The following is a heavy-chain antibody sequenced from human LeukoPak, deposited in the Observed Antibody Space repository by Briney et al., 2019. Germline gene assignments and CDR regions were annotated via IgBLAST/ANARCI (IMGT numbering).Heavy chain of an antibody. D-gene: IGHD3-16*01. V-gene: IGHV4-59*12. CDR1: GGSISSYY. CDR3: ARWGGPAFDV. CDR2: IYYSGST. J-gene: IGHJ3*01. Sequence: SETLSLTCTVSGGSISSYYWSWIRQPPGKGLEWIGYIYYSGSTNYNPSLKSRVTISVDTSKNQFSLKLSTVTAADTAVYYCARWGGPAFDVWGQGTMVTVSS.